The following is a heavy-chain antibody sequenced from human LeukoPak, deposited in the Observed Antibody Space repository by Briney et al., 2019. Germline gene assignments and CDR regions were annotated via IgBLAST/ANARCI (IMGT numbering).Heavy chain of an antibody. CDR2: ISYDGSNK. D-gene: IGHD6-19*01. J-gene: IGHJ4*02. V-gene: IGHV3-30*04. CDR1: GFTFSSYA. CDR3: ARVGYSSGWYPTYFDY. Sequence: PGGSLRLSCAASGFTFSSYAMHWVRQAPGKRLEWVAVISYDGSNKYYADSVKGRFTISRDNSKNTLYLQMNSLRAEDTAVYYCARVGYSSGWYPTYFDYWGQGTLVTVSS.